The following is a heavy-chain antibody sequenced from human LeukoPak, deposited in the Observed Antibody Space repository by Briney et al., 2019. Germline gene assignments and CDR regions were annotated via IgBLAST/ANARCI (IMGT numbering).Heavy chain of an antibody. CDR2: IRGSGGGT. CDR1: GFIFSNYA. CDR3: AKDCRGGDCYPQTFDY. Sequence: GGSLRLSCAASGFIFSNYALMWLRQSPGKGLEWVSAIRGSGGGTFYADSVKGRFTISRDNSKNTLYMQMNSLRAEDTAVYYCAKDCRGGDCYPQTFDYWGQGTLVTVSS. J-gene: IGHJ4*02. V-gene: IGHV3-23*01. D-gene: IGHD2-21*02.